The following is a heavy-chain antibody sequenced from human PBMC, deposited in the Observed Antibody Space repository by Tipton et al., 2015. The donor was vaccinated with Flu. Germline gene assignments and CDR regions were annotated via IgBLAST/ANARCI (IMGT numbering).Heavy chain of an antibody. CDR2: IYTSETT. D-gene: IGHD3-10*01. CDR3: ARSHYGSGAYYFDY. V-gene: IGHV4-4*07. J-gene: IGHJ4*02. CDR1: GGSISDYY. Sequence: TLSLTCTVSGGSISDYYWSWIRQSAGKGLEWIGRIYTSETTNYNPSLKSRVTMSLDTSKSQFSLNLTSVTAADTAVYYCARSHYGSGAYYFDYWGQGTLVTVSS.